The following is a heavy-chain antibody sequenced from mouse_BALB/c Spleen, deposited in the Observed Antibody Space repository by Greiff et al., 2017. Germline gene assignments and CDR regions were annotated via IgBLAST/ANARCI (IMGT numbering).Heavy chain of an antibody. J-gene: IGHJ1*01. D-gene: IGHD1-3*01. V-gene: IGHV5-6-3*01. CDR3: ARTYKLYFDV. CDR1: GFTFSSYG. Sequence: EVMLVESGGGLVQPGGSLKLSCAASGFTFSSYGMSWVRQTPDKRLELVATINSNGGSTYYPDSVKGRFTISRDNAKNTLYLQMSSLKSEDTAMYYCARTYKLYFDVWGAGTTVTVSS. CDR2: INSNGGST.